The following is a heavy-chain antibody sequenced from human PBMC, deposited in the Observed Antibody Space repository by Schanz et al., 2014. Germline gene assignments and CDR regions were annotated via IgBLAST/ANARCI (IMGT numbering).Heavy chain of an antibody. CDR3: ARGGPAYYFDD. J-gene: IGHJ4*02. Sequence: EVQLLESGGGLVQPGGSLRLSCAASGFSVGNKYMNWVRQAPGKGLEWVSSFNDGGVNKYYADSVKGRFTISRDNSKNTVYIQMNSLRAEDTAVYYCARGGPAYYFDDWGQGTLVTVSS. V-gene: IGHV3-66*01. CDR2: NDGGVNK. CDR1: GFSVGNKY.